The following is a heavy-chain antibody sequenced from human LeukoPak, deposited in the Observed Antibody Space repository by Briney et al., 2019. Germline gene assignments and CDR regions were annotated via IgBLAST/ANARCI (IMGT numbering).Heavy chain of an antibody. J-gene: IGHJ6*02. D-gene: IGHD2-15*01. V-gene: IGHV3-33*01. Sequence: PGGSLRLSCAASGFNFRSHAMHWVRQAPGKGLEWVALIWYDGSKTYSEDSMKGRVTISRDNARNTLYLQINNLRAEDTAVYYCAREPINLVVGVSYGLDVWGLGTAVTVSS. CDR1: GFNFRSHA. CDR3: AREPINLVVGVSYGLDV. CDR2: IWYDGSKT.